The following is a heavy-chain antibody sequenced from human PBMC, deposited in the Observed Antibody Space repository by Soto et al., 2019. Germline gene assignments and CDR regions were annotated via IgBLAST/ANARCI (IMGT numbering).Heavy chain of an antibody. Sequence: SETLSLTCTVSGGSISSGGYYWSWIRQHPGKGLEWIGYIYYSGSTYYNPSLKSRVTISEDTSKNQFSLKLSSVTAADTAVYYCARDFYGGNSWYFDLWGRGTLVTVSS. D-gene: IGHD2-21*02. V-gene: IGHV4-31*03. CDR2: IYYSGST. J-gene: IGHJ2*01. CDR3: ARDFYGGNSWYFDL. CDR1: GGSISSGGYY.